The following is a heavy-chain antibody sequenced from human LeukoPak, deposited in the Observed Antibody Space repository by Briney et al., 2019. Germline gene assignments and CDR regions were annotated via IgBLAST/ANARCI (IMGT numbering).Heavy chain of an antibody. J-gene: IGHJ4*02. CDR3: AKGGIASTGFDY. CDR1: GFTFYSYG. D-gene: IGHD6-13*01. V-gene: IGHV3-64*04. CDR2: ISSNGDST. Sequence: GGSLRLSCAASGFTFYSYGMHWVRQAPGKGLEYVSGISSNGDSTYYGDSVKGRFTISRDNSKNTLFLQMNSLRAEDTAVYYCAKGGIASTGFDYWGQGTLVTVSS.